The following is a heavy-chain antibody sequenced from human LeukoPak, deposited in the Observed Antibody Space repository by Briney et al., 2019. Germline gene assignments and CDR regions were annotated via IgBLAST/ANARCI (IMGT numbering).Heavy chain of an antibody. CDR3: GSGATTRLDY. J-gene: IGHJ4*02. D-gene: IGHD1-26*01. Sequence: GGSLSLSCTASGCCSSSHGMHWVRQAPGKGLEWVASIWYDGSNTNYVDAVKGRFTITRDNSKNTLYLKMNGVRAEDPAVYFCGSGATTRLDYWGQGTLVTVSS. V-gene: IGHV3-33*01. CDR1: GCCSSSHG. CDR2: IWYDGSNT.